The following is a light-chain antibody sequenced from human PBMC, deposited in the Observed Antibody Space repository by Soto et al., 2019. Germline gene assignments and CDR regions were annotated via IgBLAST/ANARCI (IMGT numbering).Light chain of an antibody. Sequence: QSVLTQPPSVSAAPGQKVTISCSGSSSNIGNNYVSWYQQLPGTAPKLLIYDNNKRPSGIPDRVSGSKSGTSATLGITGLQTGDEADYYCGTWDSSLSVVLFGGGTKLTVL. CDR1: SSNIGNNY. CDR2: DNN. J-gene: IGLJ2*01. V-gene: IGLV1-51*01. CDR3: GTWDSSLSVVL.